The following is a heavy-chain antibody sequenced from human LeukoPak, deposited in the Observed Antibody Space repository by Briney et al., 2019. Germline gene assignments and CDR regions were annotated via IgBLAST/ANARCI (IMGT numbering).Heavy chain of an antibody. Sequence: ASVKVSCKASGYTFTGYYMHWVRQAPGQGLEWMGWINPNSGGTNYAQKFQGRVTLTRDTSISTAYMELSGLRSDDTAVYYCARDSGFCTSTSCYFPLNYWGQGALVTVSS. V-gene: IGHV1-2*02. CDR1: GYTFTGYY. D-gene: IGHD2-2*01. J-gene: IGHJ4*02. CDR2: INPNSGGT. CDR3: ARDSGFCTSTSCYFPLNY.